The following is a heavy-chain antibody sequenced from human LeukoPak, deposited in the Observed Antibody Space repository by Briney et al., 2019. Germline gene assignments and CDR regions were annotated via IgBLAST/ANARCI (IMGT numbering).Heavy chain of an antibody. CDR2: ISPYNGNT. J-gene: IGHJ1*01. V-gene: IGHV1-18*01. Sequence: ASVKVSCKASAYTFTSYDITWVRQAPGQGLEWMGWISPYNGNTNYAQKFQGRVTMTTDTSTSTAYMELRSLTSDDTAVYYCARDARLRYSSSWYEGNFQHWGQGTLVTVSS. D-gene: IGHD6-13*01. CDR1: AYTFTSYD. CDR3: ARDARLRYSSSWYEGNFQH.